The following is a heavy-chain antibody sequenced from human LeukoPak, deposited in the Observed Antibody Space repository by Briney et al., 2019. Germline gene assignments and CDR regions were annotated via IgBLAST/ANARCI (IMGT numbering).Heavy chain of an antibody. J-gene: IGHJ3*02. Sequence: ASVKVSCKASGYTFTGYYMHWVRQAPGRGLEWMGWINPNRGGTNYAQKFQGRVTMTRDTSISTAYMELSRQRSDDTAVYYCASLITISAGGDAFDIWGQGTMVTVSS. D-gene: IGHD3-9*01. CDR2: INPNRGGT. V-gene: IGHV1-2*02. CDR3: ASLITISAGGDAFDI. CDR1: GYTFTGYY.